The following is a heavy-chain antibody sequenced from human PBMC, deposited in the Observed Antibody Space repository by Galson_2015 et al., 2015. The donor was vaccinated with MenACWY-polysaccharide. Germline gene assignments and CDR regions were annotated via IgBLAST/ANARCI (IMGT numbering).Heavy chain of an antibody. J-gene: IGHJ4*02. V-gene: IGHV4-39*01. CDR1: GGSISSSSYY. CDR2: IYYSGST. D-gene: IGHD3-10*01. Sequence: TLSLTCTVSGGSISSSSYYWGWIRQPPGKGLEWIGSIYYSGSTYYNPSLKSRVTISVDTSKNQFSLKLSSVTAADTAVYYCASHRSAVSSWGQGTLVTVSS. CDR3: ASHRSAVSS.